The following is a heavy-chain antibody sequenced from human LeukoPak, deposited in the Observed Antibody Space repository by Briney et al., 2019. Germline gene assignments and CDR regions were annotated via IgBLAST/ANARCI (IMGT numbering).Heavy chain of an antibody. V-gene: IGHV1-69*06. J-gene: IGHJ3*02. CDR1: GGTFSSYA. Sequence: GSSVKVSCKASGGTFSSYAISWVRQAPGQGLEWMGGIIPIFGTANYAQKFQGRVTITADKSTSTAYMELSSLRSEDTAVYYCATESSQGPTDAFDMWGQGTMVTVSS. CDR2: IIPIFGTA. CDR3: ATESSQGPTDAFDM.